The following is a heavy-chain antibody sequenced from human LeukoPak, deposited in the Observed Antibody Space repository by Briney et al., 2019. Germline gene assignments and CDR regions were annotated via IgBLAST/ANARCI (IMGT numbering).Heavy chain of an antibody. CDR2: VNPNSGGT. Sequence: ASVKVSCKASGYTFSQLYIHWVRQAPGQGLEWMGRVNPNSGGTDYAQIFQGRIITTRDSSVTTAYVELSRLRSDDTAMYYCATEGYNRNSDSGWTAFYFWGQGTMVTVSS. CDR1: GYTFSQLY. CDR3: ATEGYNRNSDSGWTAFYF. D-gene: IGHD5-24*01. J-gene: IGHJ3*01. V-gene: IGHV1-2*06.